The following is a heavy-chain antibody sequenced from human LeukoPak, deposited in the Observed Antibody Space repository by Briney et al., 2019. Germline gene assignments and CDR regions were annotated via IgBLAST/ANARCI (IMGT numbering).Heavy chain of an antibody. D-gene: IGHD2-15*01. CDR3: ARESGGSYHY. J-gene: IGHJ4*02. CDR1: GFTFSSYI. V-gene: IGHV3-21*01. Sequence: GGSLRLSCAASGFTFSSYIMNWVRRAPGKGLEWVSSISSSAYIYSADSVKGRFTISRDNAKNSLSLQMNSLRAEDTAVYYCARESGGSYHYWGQGTLVTVSS. CDR2: ISSSAYI.